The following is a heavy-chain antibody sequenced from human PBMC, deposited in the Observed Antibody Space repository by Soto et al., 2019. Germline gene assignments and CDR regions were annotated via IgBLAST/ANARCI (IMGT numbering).Heavy chain of an antibody. D-gene: IGHD2-21*02. CDR2: IWYDGTKK. CDR1: GFSFSNYG. J-gene: IGHJ4*01. Sequence: PGGSLRLSCAASGFSFSNYGMHWVRQAPGKGLEWVAVIWYDGTKKYYADSAKGRFTISRGNSKNTLYLQMNSLRVEDTAVYYCARDYCGGDCSHIDYWGHGTLVTVSS. V-gene: IGHV3-33*01. CDR3: ARDYCGGDCSHIDY.